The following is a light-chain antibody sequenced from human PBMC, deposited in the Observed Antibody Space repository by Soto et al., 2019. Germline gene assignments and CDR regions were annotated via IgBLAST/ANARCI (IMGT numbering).Light chain of an antibody. V-gene: IGKV2-28*01. CDR3: IQALRSQT. J-gene: IGKJ1*01. CDR1: QSLRHSNEYNC. CDR2: LGS. Sequence: DSVMTQSPLSLPVTPGEPASISCRSSQSLRHSNEYNCLDWYLQKPGQSPQLLIYLGSNRASGVTDRFSGSGSGTDFTLKISRVEAEDVGVYYCIQALRSQTFGQGTKVEIK.